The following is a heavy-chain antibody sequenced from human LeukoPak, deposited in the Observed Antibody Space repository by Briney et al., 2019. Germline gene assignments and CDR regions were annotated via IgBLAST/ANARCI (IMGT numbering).Heavy chain of an antibody. CDR3: ARDGYCSGGSCYSAPGSSLGY. Sequence: ASVKVSCKASGYTFTSYGISWVRQAPGQGLEWMGWINAYNGNTNYAQKLQGRVTMTTDTSTSTAYMELSRLRSDDTAVYHCARDGYCSGGSCYSAPGSSLGYWGQGTLVTVSS. CDR1: GYTFTSYG. J-gene: IGHJ4*02. CDR2: INAYNGNT. V-gene: IGHV1-18*01. D-gene: IGHD2-15*01.